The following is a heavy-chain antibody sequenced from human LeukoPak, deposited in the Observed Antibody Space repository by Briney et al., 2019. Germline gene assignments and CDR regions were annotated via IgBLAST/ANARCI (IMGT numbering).Heavy chain of an antibody. V-gene: IGHV3-21*01. D-gene: IGHD3-22*01. CDR2: ISSSRSYI. CDR1: GFTFSSYS. J-gene: IGHJ4*02. CDR3: ARDLTESSGYYYGRPIDY. Sequence: GGSLRLSCAASGFTFSSYSMNWVRQAPGKGLEWVSSISSSRSYIYYADSVKGRFTISRDNAKNSLYLQMNSLRAEDTAVYYCARDLTESSGYYYGRPIDYWGQGTLVTVSS.